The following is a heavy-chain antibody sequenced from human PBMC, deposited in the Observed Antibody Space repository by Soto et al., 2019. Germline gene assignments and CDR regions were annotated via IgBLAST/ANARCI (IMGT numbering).Heavy chain of an antibody. CDR1: GGSISNYY. CDR2: IDTSGST. J-gene: IGHJ4*02. CDR3: ARGGQDFWSGPFDY. V-gene: IGHV4-4*07. Sequence: SETLSLTCTVSGGSISNYYCNWIRQPAGKGLEWIGRIDTSGSTNYNPSLKSRVTMSVDTSKQEFSLKLGSVTAADTALYYCARGGQDFWSGPFDYWGRGALVTVSS. D-gene: IGHD3-3*01.